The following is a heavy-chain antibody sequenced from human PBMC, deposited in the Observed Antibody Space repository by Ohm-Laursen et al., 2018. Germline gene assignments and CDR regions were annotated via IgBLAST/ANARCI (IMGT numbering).Heavy chain of an antibody. D-gene: IGHD3-10*01. CDR1: GFTFSTYT. V-gene: IGHV3-21*01. CDR3: ARGHITMVRGVTYYYFGMDV. Sequence: GSLRLSCAATGFTFSTYTMHWVRQAPGKGLEWVSSISSSDNYMYYADSVKGRFTISRDNAKNSLFLQMISLRAEDTAVYYCARGHITMVRGVTYYYFGMDVWGQGTTVTVSS. J-gene: IGHJ6*02. CDR2: ISSSDNYM.